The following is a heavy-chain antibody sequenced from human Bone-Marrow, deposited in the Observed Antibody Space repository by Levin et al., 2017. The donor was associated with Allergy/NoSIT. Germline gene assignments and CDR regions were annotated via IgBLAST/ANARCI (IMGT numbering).Heavy chain of an antibody. Sequence: SETLSLTCTVSGGSISSYYWSWIRQPPGKGLEWIGYIYYSGSTNYNPSLKSRVTISVDTSKNQFSLKLSSVTAADTAVYYCARDKGDRGGDYLQIWGQGTMVTVSS. D-gene: IGHD4-17*01. CDR1: GGSISSYY. CDR2: IYYSGST. V-gene: IGHV4-59*01. J-gene: IGHJ3*02. CDR3: ARDKGDRGGDYLQI.